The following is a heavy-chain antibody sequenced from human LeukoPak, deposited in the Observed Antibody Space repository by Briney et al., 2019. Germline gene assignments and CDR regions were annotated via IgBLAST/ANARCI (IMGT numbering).Heavy chain of an antibody. CDR1: GFTFSSYE. D-gene: IGHD3-16*01. J-gene: IGHJ4*02. CDR3: VRDTASSTVGVDY. V-gene: IGHV3-48*03. Sequence: VGSLRLSCAASGFTFSSYEMNWVRQAPGERLEWVSYISSSGSTIYYADSVKGRFTISRDNAKNSLYLQMNSLRAEDPAVYYCVRDTASSTVGVDYWGQGTLVTVSS. CDR2: ISSSGSTI.